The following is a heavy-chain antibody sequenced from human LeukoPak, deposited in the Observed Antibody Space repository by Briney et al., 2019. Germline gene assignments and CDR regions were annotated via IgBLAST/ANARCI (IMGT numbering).Heavy chain of an antibody. D-gene: IGHD1-26*01. CDR3: ARAADGWELLGGYFDY. J-gene: IGHJ4*02. Sequence: GRSLRLSCAASGFTFSSYAMHWVRQAPGKGLEWVAVISYDGSNKYYADSVKGRFTISRDNSKNTLYLQMNSLRAEDTAVYYCARAADGWELLGGYFDYWGQGTLVTVSS. CDR1: GFTFSSYA. V-gene: IGHV3-30-3*01. CDR2: ISYDGSNK.